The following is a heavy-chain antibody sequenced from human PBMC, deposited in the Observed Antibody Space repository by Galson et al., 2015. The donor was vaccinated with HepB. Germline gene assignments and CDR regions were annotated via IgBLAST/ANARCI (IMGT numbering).Heavy chain of an antibody. CDR2: IYYGGST. CDR1: GGSISSSSYS. Sequence: TLSLTCTVSGGSISSSSYSWGWIRQPPGKGLEWVGNIYYGGSTFYNASLKSRVTISVDTSKNQFSLKLNSVTAADTAVYYCARPYDSRGYNEYSFDYWGQGTLVTVSS. J-gene: IGHJ4*02. V-gene: IGHV4-39*01. CDR3: ARPYDSRGYNEYSFDY. D-gene: IGHD3-22*01.